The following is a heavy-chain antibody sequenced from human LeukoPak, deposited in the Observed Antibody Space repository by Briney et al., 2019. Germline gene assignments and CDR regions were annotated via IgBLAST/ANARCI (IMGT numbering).Heavy chain of an antibody. CDR2: IGSGGYR. V-gene: IGHV3-23*01. CDR1: GLTLSNYD. D-gene: IGHD6-6*01. Sequence: PGGSLRLSCVASGLTLSNYDTTWVRQAPGKGLEYVSSIGSGGYRFYGGSVKGRFSMSRDNSQNTVYLQMNSLRGEDTAIYFCAKKLPDASSYFDFWGQGILVTVSS. CDR3: AKKLPDASSYFDF. J-gene: IGHJ4*02.